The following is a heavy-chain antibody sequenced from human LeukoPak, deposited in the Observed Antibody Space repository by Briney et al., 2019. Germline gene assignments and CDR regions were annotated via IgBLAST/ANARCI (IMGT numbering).Heavy chain of an antibody. D-gene: IGHD3-22*01. V-gene: IGHV4-34*01. CDR3: ARHRNHYYDSSGYFDY. CDR1: GGSFSGYY. J-gene: IGHJ4*02. Sequence: SETLSLTCAVYGGSFSGYYWNWIRQPPGKGLEWIGDINHSGSTNYNPSLRSRGTISVDRSKNQFSLKLSSVTAADTAVYYCARHRNHYYDSSGYFDYWGQGTLVTVSS. CDR2: INHSGST.